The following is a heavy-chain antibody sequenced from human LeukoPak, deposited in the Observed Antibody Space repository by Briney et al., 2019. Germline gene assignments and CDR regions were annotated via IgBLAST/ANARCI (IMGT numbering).Heavy chain of an antibody. D-gene: IGHD1-26*01. CDR1: GFILRSYG. CDR2: IWYDGSNK. V-gene: IGHV3-33*01. Sequence: GGSLRLSCAASGFILRSYGMHTVRQAPGKGLEWVAVIWYDGSNKYYADSVKGRFTISRDNSKNTLSLQMNSLRAEDTAVNYCATGGVSVGAITYRVDAFHSRGQGTMVTVSS. CDR3: ATGGVSVGAITYRVDAFHS. J-gene: IGHJ3*02.